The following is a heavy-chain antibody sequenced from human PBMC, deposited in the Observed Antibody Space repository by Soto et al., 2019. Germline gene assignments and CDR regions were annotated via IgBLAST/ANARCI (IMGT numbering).Heavy chain of an antibody. CDR2: ISSSSSTI. V-gene: IGHV3-48*02. CDR3: PRVISSGHLTSGL. Sequence: EVQVVESGGGLVQTGGSLRLSCAAYGFTFSINSMNWVRPAPGKGMELILYISSSSSTIYADSVKGRFTISRDNAKNSLSLQSISLRDEEADVYYCPRVISSGHLTSGLWGQGTLGTVS. D-gene: IGHD3-3*01. J-gene: IGHJ4*02. CDR1: GFTFSINS.